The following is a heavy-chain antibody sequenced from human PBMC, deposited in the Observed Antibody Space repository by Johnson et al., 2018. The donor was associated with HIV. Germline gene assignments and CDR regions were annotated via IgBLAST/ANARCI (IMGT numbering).Heavy chain of an antibody. Sequence: VQLVESGGGLIQPGGSLGLTCVASGFTVRKGLEWVSVIYSGGSTYYADSVKGRFTISRDNSKNTLYLQMNSLRAEDTAVYYCARDGGIAATDAFDIWGQGTMVTVSS. CDR3: ARDGGIAATDAFDI. CDR1: GFTVR. D-gene: IGHD6-13*01. V-gene: IGHV3-66*03. J-gene: IGHJ3*02. CDR2: IYSGGST.